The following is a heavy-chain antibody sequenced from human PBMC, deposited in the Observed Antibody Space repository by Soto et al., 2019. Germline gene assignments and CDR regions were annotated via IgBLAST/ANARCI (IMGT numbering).Heavy chain of an antibody. D-gene: IGHD1-26*01. V-gene: IGHV3-30-3*01. J-gene: IGHJ4*02. CDR3: ARAGYSGRYPAYFDY. CDR1: GFTFSSYA. Sequence: QVQLVESGGGVVQPGRSLRLSCAASGFTFSSYAMHWVRQAPGKGLEWVAVISSDGSNKYYADSVKGRFTISRDNSKNTLDLQMNSLRAEDTAVYYCARAGYSGRYPAYFDYRGQGTLVTVSS. CDR2: ISSDGSNK.